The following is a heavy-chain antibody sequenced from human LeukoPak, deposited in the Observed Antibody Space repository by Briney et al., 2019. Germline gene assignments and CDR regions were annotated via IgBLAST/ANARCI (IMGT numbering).Heavy chain of an antibody. Sequence: ASVKVSCKTSGYTFINYGVTWVRQAPGQGLEWMGWISAYNDKTNYAQSLQGRVTMTTDTSTRTAYMELRSLRSDDTAVYYCARGADDNNAFDVRGRGTLVTVSS. CDR2: ISAYNDKT. D-gene: IGHD3-9*01. CDR3: ARGADDNNAFDV. CDR1: GYTFINYG. V-gene: IGHV1-18*01. J-gene: IGHJ3*01.